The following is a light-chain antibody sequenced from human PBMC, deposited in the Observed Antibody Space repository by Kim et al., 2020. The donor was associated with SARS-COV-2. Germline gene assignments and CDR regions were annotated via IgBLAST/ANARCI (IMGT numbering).Light chain of an antibody. CDR3: QQYGRSPPLI. CDR2: GAS. CDR1: QSVSGHY. Sequence: PGGRATPSCRASQSVSGHYLAWYQQRPGQAPRILIYGASSRATGIADRFSGSGSLTDFTLTINRLEPVDFAVYFCQQYGRSPPLIFGQGTKVDIK. J-gene: IGKJ2*01. V-gene: IGKV3-20*01.